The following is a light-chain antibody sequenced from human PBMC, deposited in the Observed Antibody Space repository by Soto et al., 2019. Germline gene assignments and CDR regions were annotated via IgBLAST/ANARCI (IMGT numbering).Light chain of an antibody. V-gene: IGKV2-30*01. Sequence: AVLTQSPLSLPVTVGQPASISCRSSLSLVFSDGITYLSWFHQRPGESPRRLIYNFSNRDSGVPDRFSGSVSFTDVTLKISRVESEDVGIYYCMQGIYWPPYTFGQGTKLDLK. J-gene: IGKJ2*01. CDR1: LSLVFSDGITY. CDR3: MQGIYWPPYT. CDR2: NFS.